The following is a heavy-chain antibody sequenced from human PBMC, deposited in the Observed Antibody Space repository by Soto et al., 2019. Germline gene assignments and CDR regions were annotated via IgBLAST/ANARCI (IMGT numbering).Heavy chain of an antibody. V-gene: IGHV1-69*13. J-gene: IGHJ5*02. CDR2: IIPIFGTA. CDR1: GGTFSSYA. CDR3: ARDRGPSSGYYPYWFDP. Sequence: SVKVSCKASGGTFSSYAISWVRQAPGQGLEWMGEIIPIFGTANYAQKFQGRVTITADESTSTAYMELSSLRSEDTAVYYCARDRGPSSGYYPYWFDPWGQGTLVTVPS. D-gene: IGHD3-22*01.